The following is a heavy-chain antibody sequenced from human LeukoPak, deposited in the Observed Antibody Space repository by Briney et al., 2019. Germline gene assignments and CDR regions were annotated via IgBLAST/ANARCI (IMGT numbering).Heavy chain of an antibody. CDR3: AKDEVTSGGGLAS. D-gene: IGHD3-16*01. J-gene: IGHJ4*02. CDR2: MYTGGTT. Sequence: TGGFLRLSCAASGFAVSGTHMSWVRQPPGKGLEWVSAMYTGGTTYYADSVQGRFTISRDTSKNTLYLHMNIVRVEDTAVYYCAKDEVTSGGGLASWGQGTLVTVSS. CDR1: GFAVSGTH. V-gene: IGHV3-53*01.